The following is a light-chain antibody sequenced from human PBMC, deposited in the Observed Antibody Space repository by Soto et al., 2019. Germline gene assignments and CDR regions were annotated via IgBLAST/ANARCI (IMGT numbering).Light chain of an antibody. CDR3: NSYTTSSTYV. Sequence: QSALTQPASVSGSPGQSIAISCTGTSSDVGAYNYVSWYQQHPGKAPKLMIYDVSNRPSGVSNRSSGSKSGNTASLTISGLQAEDEADYYCNSYTTSSTYVFGTGTKVTVL. CDR1: SSDVGAYNY. CDR2: DVS. V-gene: IGLV2-14*03. J-gene: IGLJ1*01.